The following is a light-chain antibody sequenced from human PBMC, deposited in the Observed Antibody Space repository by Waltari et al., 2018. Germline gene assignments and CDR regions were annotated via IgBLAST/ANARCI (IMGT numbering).Light chain of an antibody. CDR2: QDT. CDR1: KLGHKY. CDR3: QVWDDNTVV. V-gene: IGLV3-1*01. J-gene: IGLJ2*01. Sequence: SYELTQPPSVSVSPGQTATITCSGDKLGHKYTCWFQQRPGQSPLLVMYQDTGRPSGVPERFSGSNSGNTATLTISGAQAMDEADYYCQVWDDNTVVFGGGTKLTVL.